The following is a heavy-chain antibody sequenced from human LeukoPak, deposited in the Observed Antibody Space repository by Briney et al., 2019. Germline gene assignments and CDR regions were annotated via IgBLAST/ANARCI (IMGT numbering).Heavy chain of an antibody. CDR3: ARFMITFGGVIVISGIDY. V-gene: IGHV1-69*05. CDR2: IIPIFGTA. J-gene: IGHJ4*02. D-gene: IGHD3-16*02. Sequence: SVKVSCKASGGTFSSYAISWVRQAPGQGLEWMGGIIPIFGTANYAQKLQGRVTMTTDTSTSTAYKELRSLRSDDTAVYYCARFMITFGGVIVISGIDYWGQGTLVTVSS. CDR1: GGTFSSYA.